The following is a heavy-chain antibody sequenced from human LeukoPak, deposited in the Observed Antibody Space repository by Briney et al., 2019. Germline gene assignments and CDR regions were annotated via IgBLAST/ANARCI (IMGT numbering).Heavy chain of an antibody. J-gene: IGHJ4*02. CDR1: GFTFSSYA. CDR2: ISDSGAST. CDR3: AKVRAATTFLVDY. V-gene: IGHV3-23*01. Sequence: PGGSLRLSCAASGFTFSSYAMTWVRQAPGKGLDWVSAISDSGASTYYADSVRGRFTISRDNSKKTLYLEMNSLRAEDTAVYYCAKVRAATTFLVDYWGQGTLVTVSS. D-gene: IGHD1/OR15-1a*01.